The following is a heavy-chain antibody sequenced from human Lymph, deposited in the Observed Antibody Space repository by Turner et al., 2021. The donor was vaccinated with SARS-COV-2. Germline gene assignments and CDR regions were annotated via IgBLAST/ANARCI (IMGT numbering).Heavy chain of an antibody. V-gene: IGHV3-43*02. Sequence: EVQLVESGGGVVQPGGSLRLSCAASGLTFDDYAMHWVRPAPGKGLEGVSLISGDGGCTYYAVSVKGRFTISRDNSKNSLSLQMNSLRAEDTALYYCAKDPGYCSGGSCYSRTYFDFWGQGTLVTVSA. CDR1: GLTFDDYA. D-gene: IGHD2-15*01. CDR3: AKDPGYCSGGSCYSRTYFDF. CDR2: ISGDGGCT. J-gene: IGHJ4*02.